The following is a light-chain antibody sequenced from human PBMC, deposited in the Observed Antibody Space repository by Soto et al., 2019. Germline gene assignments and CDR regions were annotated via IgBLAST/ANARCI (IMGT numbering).Light chain of an antibody. CDR1: SSDVGSYNL. CDR3: CSYAGRSTYV. V-gene: IGLV2-23*01. Sequence: HSALTQPASVSGSPGQSITISCTGTSSDVGSYNLVSWYQQHPGKAPKLMIYEGSKRPSGVSNRFSASKSGNTASLTISGLQAEDEADYYCCSYAGRSTYVFGGGTKLTVL. J-gene: IGLJ2*01. CDR2: EGS.